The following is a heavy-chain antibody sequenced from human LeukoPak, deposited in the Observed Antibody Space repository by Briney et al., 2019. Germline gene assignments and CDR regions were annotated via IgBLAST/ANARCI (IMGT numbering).Heavy chain of an antibody. J-gene: IGHJ4*02. V-gene: IGHV3-23*01. D-gene: IGHD5-18*01. CDR2: ISESGTGT. Sequence: GGSLRLSCEASGFSVSNYYMVWVRQPPGKGLEWVSAISESGTGTYYADSVKGRFTISRDNSKNTLSLQMNSLRAEDTAVYYSAKDIAQGYTFGSIEQDYWGQGTLVTVSS. CDR1: GFSVSNYY. CDR3: AKDIAQGYTFGSIEQDY.